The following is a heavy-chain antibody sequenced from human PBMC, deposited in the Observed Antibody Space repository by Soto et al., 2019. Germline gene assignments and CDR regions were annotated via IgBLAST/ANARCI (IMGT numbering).Heavy chain of an antibody. CDR1: GLTFSSYG. J-gene: IGHJ3*02. CDR2: IWYDGSNK. Sequence: GGSLKLSWAASGLTFSSYGMHWVRQAPGKGLEWVAVIWYDGSNKHYADYVEGRFTISRDNSKNKLYMQMNGLRAEDTAVYYCARQAELRVGAFDIWGKGTMVTVSS. D-gene: IGHD3-10*01. CDR3: ARQAELRVGAFDI. V-gene: IGHV3-33*08.